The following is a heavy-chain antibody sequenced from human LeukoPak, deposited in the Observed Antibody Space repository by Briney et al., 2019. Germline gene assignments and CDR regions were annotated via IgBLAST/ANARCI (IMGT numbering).Heavy chain of an antibody. Sequence: GGSLRLSCAASGFNFNSYGMHWVRQAPGKGLEWVALTSYDESNKYYADSVKGRFTVSRDNPKNTVFLQMNGLTAEDTAVYYCAREASGSYFHNWGQGTLVTVSS. J-gene: IGHJ1*01. CDR3: AREASGSYFHN. V-gene: IGHV3-30*03. CDR1: GFNFNSYG. D-gene: IGHD1-26*01. CDR2: TSYDESNK.